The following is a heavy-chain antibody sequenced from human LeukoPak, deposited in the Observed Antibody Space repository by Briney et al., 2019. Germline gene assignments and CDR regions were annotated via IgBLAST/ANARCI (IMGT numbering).Heavy chain of an antibody. CDR3: AKGGSFYYYYYMDV. Sequence: GGSLRLFCAASGFTFDDYAMHWVRQAPGKGVEWVSGISWNSGSIGYADSVKGRFTISRDNAKNSLYLQMNSLRAEDTALYYCAKGGSFYYYYYMDVWGKGTTVTISS. CDR2: ISWNSGSI. CDR1: GFTFDDYA. V-gene: IGHV3-9*01. J-gene: IGHJ6*03.